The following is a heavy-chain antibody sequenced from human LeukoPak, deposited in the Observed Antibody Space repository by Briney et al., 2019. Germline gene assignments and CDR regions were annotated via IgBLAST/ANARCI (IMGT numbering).Heavy chain of an antibody. CDR2: IYYSGST. J-gene: IGHJ4*02. CDR3: ARGSKPYYFDY. CDR1: GGSISSSSYY. V-gene: IGHV4-39*07. Sequence: SXXLSLTXTVSGGSISSSSYYWGWIRQPPGKGLEWIGSIYYSGSTNYNPSLKSRVTISVDTSKNQFSLKLSSVTAADTAVYYCARGSKPYYFDYWGQGTLVTVSS.